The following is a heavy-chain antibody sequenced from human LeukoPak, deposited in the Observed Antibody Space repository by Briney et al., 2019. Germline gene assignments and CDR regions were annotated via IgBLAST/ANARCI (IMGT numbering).Heavy chain of an antibody. J-gene: IGHJ5*02. CDR1: GGSISSYY. V-gene: IGHV4-4*09. D-gene: IGHD2-2*01. CDR3: ASRNYCSSTSCNARVSWFDP. Sequence: SSETLSLTCTVPGGSISSYYWSWIRQPPGKGLEWIGYIYTSGSTNYNPSLKSRVTISVDTFKNQFSLKLSSVTAADTAVYYCASRNYCSSTSCNARVSWFDPWGQGTLVTVSS. CDR2: IYTSGST.